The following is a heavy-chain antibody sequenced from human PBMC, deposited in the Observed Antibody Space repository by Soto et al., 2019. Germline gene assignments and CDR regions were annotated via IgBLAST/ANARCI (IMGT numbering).Heavy chain of an antibody. CDR3: ARLVVVAATPGTYGMDV. V-gene: IGHV4-59*08. CDR2: IYYSGST. CDR1: GGSINNYY. J-gene: IGHJ6*01. Sequence: SETLSLTCKVSGGSINNYYWSWIRQSPGKGLEWIGYIYYSGSTNYNPSLKSRVTISVDTSKNQFSLKLSSVTAADTAVYYCARLVVVAATPGTYGMDVWGQGTTVTVSS. D-gene: IGHD2-15*01.